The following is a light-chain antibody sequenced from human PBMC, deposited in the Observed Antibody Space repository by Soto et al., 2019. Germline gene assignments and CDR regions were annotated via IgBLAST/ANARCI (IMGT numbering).Light chain of an antibody. CDR3: QQYNSFSQWS. Sequence: DIQLTQSPSTLSASVGDRVTIACRASQSVRTWMAWYQQKPGKAPKLLIYKASTLESGVPSRFSGGGSETEFTLTISSLQPDAFAIYYCQQYNSFSQWSFGQGTKVEIK. J-gene: IGKJ1*01. V-gene: IGKV1-5*03. CDR2: KAS. CDR1: QSVRTW.